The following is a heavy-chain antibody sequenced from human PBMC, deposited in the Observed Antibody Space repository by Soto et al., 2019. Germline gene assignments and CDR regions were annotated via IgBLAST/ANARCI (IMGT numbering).Heavy chain of an antibody. CDR3: ARDFSGPMDY. D-gene: IGHD3-10*01. J-gene: IGHJ4*02. Sequence: SVKVSCKASGYTFTKYYMHGVRQAPGQGLEWMGIIYPSGGSTRNAQKFQGRVTMTRDTSTSTVYMELSSLRSEDTAVYYCARDFSGPMDYWGRGTLVTVSS. V-gene: IGHV1-46*01. CDR1: GYTFTKYY. CDR2: IYPSGGST.